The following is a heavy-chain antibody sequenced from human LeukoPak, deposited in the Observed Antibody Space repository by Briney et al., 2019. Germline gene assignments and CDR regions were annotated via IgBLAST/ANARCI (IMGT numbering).Heavy chain of an antibody. D-gene: IGHD5/OR15-5a*01. CDR3: ARYMEVSLRPSPRHYMDV. Sequence: PGGSLRLSCAASGFTFSSYSMNWIRQPPGKRLEWIGHIYYTGGTAYSPSLKSRVTISVDTSNNQFSLKLSSVPAADTAIYYCARYMEVSLRPSPRHYMDVWGKGTTVTISS. CDR2: IYYTGGT. J-gene: IGHJ6*03. CDR1: GFTFSSYS. V-gene: IGHV4-59*01.